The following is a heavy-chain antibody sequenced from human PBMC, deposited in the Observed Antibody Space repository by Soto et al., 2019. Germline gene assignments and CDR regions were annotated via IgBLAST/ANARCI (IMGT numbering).Heavy chain of an antibody. CDR2: ISSSGAFT. CDR3: VKHQVSLVRGISPFDY. V-gene: IGHV3-23*01. Sequence: EVQLLESGGGLVQPGGALRLSCAVSGFTFNSNDMTWVRQAPGKGLEWVSTISSSGAFTYHADSVRGRLTISRDNSKTTVYLQMNSLRAEDTAVYYCVKHQVSLVRGISPFDYWGQGALVTVSS. J-gene: IGHJ4*02. CDR1: GFTFNSND. D-gene: IGHD3-10*01.